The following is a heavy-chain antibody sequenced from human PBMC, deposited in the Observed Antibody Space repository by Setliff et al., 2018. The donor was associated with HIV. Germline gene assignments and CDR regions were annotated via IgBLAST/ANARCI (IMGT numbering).Heavy chain of an antibody. CDR3: ARDQSDWFY. CDR1: GVSISNYY. D-gene: IGHD3-3*01. J-gene: IGHJ4*02. V-gene: IGHV4-59*01. Sequence: SETLSLTCTVSGVSISNYYWSWIRQPPGKGLEWIGYMYYSGNTNYNPSLKSRVTISVDTSKSQFSLKLNSVTAADTAAYYCARDQSDWFYWGQGTLVTVSS. CDR2: MYYSGNT.